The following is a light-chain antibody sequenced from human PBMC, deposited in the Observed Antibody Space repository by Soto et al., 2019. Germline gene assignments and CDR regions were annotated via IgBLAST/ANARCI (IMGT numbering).Light chain of an antibody. V-gene: IGLV2-14*01. Sequence: QSVLTQPASVSGSPGQSITISCTGTSSDVGGYSYVSWYQQHPGKAPKPMIYDVSYRPSGVSNHFSGSKTGNTASLSISGLQAEDEADYYCTSYTSGNTQVFGTGTKVTV. J-gene: IGLJ1*01. CDR2: DVS. CDR1: SSDVGGYSY. CDR3: TSYTSGNTQV.